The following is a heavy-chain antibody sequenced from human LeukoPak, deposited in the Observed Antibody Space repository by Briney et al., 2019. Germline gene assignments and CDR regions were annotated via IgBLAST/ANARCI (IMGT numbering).Heavy chain of an antibody. J-gene: IGHJ4*02. CDR3: AKGNSGPPYYFDY. V-gene: IGHV3-23*01. CDR1: GFTFSSYA. Sequence: GGSLRLSCAASGFTFSSYAMSWVRQAPGKGLERVSAISGSGGSTYYADSVKGRFTISRDNSKNTLYLQMNSLRAEDTAVYYCAKGNSGPPYYFDYWGQGTLVTVSS. CDR2: ISGSGGST. D-gene: IGHD6-19*01.